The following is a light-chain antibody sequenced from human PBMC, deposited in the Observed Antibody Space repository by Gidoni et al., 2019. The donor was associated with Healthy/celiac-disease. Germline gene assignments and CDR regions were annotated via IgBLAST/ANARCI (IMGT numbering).Light chain of an antibody. CDR3: QSADSSGWV. CDR1: ALPKQY. J-gene: IGLJ3*02. CDR2: KDS. V-gene: IGLV3-25*03. Sequence: SYELTQPPSVSVSPVQTARITCSGDALPKQYAYWYQQKPGQAPVLVIYKDSERPSGIPERFSGSSSGTTVTLTISGVQAEDEADYYCQSADSSGWVFGGGTKLTVL.